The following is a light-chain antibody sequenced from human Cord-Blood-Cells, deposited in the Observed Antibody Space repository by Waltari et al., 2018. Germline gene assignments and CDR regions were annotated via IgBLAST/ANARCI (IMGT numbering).Light chain of an antibody. J-gene: IGLJ2*01. CDR1: SSDVGSYNL. CDR2: EVS. Sequence: QSALTQPASVSGSPGPSITISCPGTSSDVGSYNLVSWYQQHPGKAPTLMIYEVSKRPSGVSNRFSGSKSGNTASLTISGLQAEDEADYYCCSYAGSSTLVFGGGTKLTVL. CDR3: CSYAGSSTLV. V-gene: IGLV2-23*02.